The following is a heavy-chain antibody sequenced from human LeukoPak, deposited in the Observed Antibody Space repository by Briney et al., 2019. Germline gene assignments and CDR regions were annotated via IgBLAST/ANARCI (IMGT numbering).Heavy chain of an antibody. CDR2: ISGSSNYI. D-gene: IGHD4-23*01. CDR1: GFTFSTYR. J-gene: IGHJ4*02. CDR3: ATDDYGGLDY. Sequence: GGSLRLSCAASGFTFSTYRMNWVRQAPGKGLEWVSSISGSSNYIYYADSVKGRFTISRDNAKNSLSLQLNSLRAEDTAVYYCATDDYGGLDYWGQGTLVTVSS. V-gene: IGHV3-21*01.